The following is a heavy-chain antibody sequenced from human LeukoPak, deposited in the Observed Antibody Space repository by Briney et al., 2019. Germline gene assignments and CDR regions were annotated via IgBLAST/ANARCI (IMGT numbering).Heavy chain of an antibody. CDR2: MNPNSGNT. CDR1: GYTFTSYD. V-gene: IGHV1-8*03. CDR3: ARQYYYGSGSYYGTYNWFDP. D-gene: IGHD3-10*01. J-gene: IGHJ5*02. Sequence: ASVKVSCKASGYTFTSYDINWVRQATGQGLEWMGWMNPNSGNTGYAQKFQGRVTITRNTSISTAYMELSRLRSDDTAVYYCARQYYYGSGSYYGTYNWFDPWGQGTLVTVSS.